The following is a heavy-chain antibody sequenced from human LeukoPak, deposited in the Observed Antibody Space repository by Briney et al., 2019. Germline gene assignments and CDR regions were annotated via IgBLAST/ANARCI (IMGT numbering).Heavy chain of an antibody. CDR3: ARLYYDYVWGSYRYGRFDY. CDR2: MNPNSGNT. D-gene: IGHD3-16*02. J-gene: IGHJ4*02. Sequence: GASVKVSCKASGYTFTSYDINWVRQATGQGLEWMGWMNPNSGNTGYAQKFQGRVTMTRNTFISTAYMELSSLRSEDTAVYYCARLYYDYVWGSYRYGRFDYWGQGTLVTVSS. CDR1: GYTFTSYD. V-gene: IGHV1-8*01.